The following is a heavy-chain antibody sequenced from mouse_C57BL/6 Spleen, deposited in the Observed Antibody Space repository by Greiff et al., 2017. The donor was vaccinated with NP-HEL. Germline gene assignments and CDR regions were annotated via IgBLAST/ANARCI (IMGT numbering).Heavy chain of an antibody. Sequence: EVQLQQSGPELVKPGASVKIPCKASGYTFTDYNMDWVKQSHGKSLEWIGDINPNNGGTIYNQKFKGKATLTVDKSSSTAYMELRSLTSEDTAVYYCARSDLLWFAMDYWGQGTSVTVSS. D-gene: IGHD2-2*01. J-gene: IGHJ4*01. CDR3: ARSDLLWFAMDY. CDR1: GYTFTDYN. V-gene: IGHV1-18*01. CDR2: INPNNGGT.